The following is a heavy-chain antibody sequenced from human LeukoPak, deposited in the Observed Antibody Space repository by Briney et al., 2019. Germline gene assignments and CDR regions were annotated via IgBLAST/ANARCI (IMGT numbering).Heavy chain of an antibody. Sequence: GESLKISCKGSEYSFTSYWIAWVRQMPGKGLEWMGSIYPGDSDTRYNSSFRGQVTFSADKSINTAYLQWSSLKASDTAMYYCARRSVDYGMDVWGQGTTVTVSS. CDR1: EYSFTSYW. CDR3: ARRSVDYGMDV. J-gene: IGHJ6*02. V-gene: IGHV5-51*01. CDR2: IYPGDSDT.